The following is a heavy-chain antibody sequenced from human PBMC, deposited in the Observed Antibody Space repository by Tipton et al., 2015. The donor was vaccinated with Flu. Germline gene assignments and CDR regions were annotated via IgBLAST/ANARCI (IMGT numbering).Heavy chain of an antibody. Sequence: TLSLTCSVSGDSIGSNYFWAWIRQPPGKGLEWVANVHRSGNGYYNPSLRSRVTISVDTSRNQFSLKMSSVAAADTAVYYCARRDYSNYVSEPRNWFELWGQGTPVTVSS. CDR3: ARRDYSNYVSEPRNWFEL. V-gene: IGHV4-38-2*01. D-gene: IGHD4-11*01. CDR1: GDSIGSNYF. CDR2: VHRSGNG. J-gene: IGHJ5*02.